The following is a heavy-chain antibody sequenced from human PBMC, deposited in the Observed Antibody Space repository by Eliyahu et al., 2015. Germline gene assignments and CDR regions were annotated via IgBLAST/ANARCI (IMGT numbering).Heavy chain of an antibody. J-gene: IGHJ4*02. Sequence: QVQLVQSGAEVKKPGSSVXXSCKASGGTFSSYAISWVXQAPGQGLXXMGGIIPIFGTANYAQKXQGRVTITADKSTSTAYMELSSLRSEDTAVYYCAREEYYYDSSGCYDYWGQGTLVTVSS. CDR2: IIPIFGTA. CDR3: AREEYYYDSSGCYDY. D-gene: IGHD3-22*01. CDR1: GGTFSSYA. V-gene: IGHV1-69*06.